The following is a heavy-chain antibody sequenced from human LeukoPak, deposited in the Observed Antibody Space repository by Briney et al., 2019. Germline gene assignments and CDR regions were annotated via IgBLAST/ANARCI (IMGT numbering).Heavy chain of an antibody. CDR2: IYYSGST. V-gene: IGHV4-59*01. Sequence: SETLSLTCTVSGGSISSYYWSWIRQPPGKGLEWIGYIYYSGSTNYNPSLKSRVTISVDTSKNQFSLKLSSVTAADTAVYYCARGVSSGSSAAFDIWGQGTMVTVSS. D-gene: IGHD1-26*01. CDR1: GGSISSYY. CDR3: ARGVSSGSSAAFDI. J-gene: IGHJ3*02.